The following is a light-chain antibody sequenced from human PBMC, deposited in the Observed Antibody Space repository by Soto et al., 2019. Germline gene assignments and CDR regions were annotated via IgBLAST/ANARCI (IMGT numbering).Light chain of an antibody. CDR3: SSYAGSNNLDV. CDR1: SSDVGGYNY. V-gene: IGLV2-8*01. CDR2: EVS. Sequence: QSVLTQPPSASGSPGQSVTISCTGTSSDVGGYNYVSWYQQHPGKAPKLMIYEVSKRPSGVPDRSSGSKSGNTAPLTVSGLQAEDEADYYCSSYAGSNNLDVFGTGTKVPVL. J-gene: IGLJ1*01.